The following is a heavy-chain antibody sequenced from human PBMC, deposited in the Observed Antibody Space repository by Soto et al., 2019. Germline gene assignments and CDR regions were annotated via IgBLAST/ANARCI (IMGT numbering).Heavy chain of an antibody. CDR2: ISSSGVSL. CDR1: GLTFTNYA. CDR3: AKDRGTNYYYYGMDV. Sequence: TGGSLRLSCVSSGLTFTNYAICWVRQAPGKGLEWVSAISSSGVSLHYADSVRGRFSISRDNSQNTLYLQMNSLRAEDTAVYYCAKDRGTNYYYYGMDVWGQGTTVTVSS. J-gene: IGHJ6*02. D-gene: IGHD1-7*01. V-gene: IGHV3-23*01.